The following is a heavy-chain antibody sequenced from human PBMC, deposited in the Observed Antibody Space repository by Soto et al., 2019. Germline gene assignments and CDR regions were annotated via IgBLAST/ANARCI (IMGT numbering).Heavy chain of an antibody. V-gene: IGHV1-46*01. Sequence: QVQLVQSGAEAKKPGASVRISCKASGYILAKNYMYWVRQAPGQGPEWMGLINPSDGSSINAQKFQGRLTITSDTSTGTVYMDLSGLRPEDTAVYFCARGQTIAAALSMDVWGQGTTVIVSS. CDR1: GYILAKNY. CDR2: INPSDGSS. CDR3: ARGQTIAAALSMDV. J-gene: IGHJ6*02. D-gene: IGHD6-13*01.